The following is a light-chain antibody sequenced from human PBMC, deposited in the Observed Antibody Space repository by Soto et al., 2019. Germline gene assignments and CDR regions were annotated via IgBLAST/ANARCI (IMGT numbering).Light chain of an antibody. CDR1: SSDVGGYNY. CDR3: SSYAASNNFYFV. J-gene: IGLJ3*02. V-gene: IGLV2-8*01. Sequence: QSALTQPPSASGSPGQSVTISCTGTSSDVGGYNYVSWYQQYPGRAPKLMIYEVTKRPSGVPDRFSGSKSGNTASLTVSGLQAEDDVEYCCSSYAASNNFYFVFGGGTKLTVL. CDR2: EVT.